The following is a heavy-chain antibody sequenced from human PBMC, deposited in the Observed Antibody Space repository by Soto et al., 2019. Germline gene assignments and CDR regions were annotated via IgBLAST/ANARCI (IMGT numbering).Heavy chain of an antibody. CDR3: ASRHPRSIVARIDAFDI. Sequence: QVQLVQSGAEVKKPGSSVKVSCKASGGTFSSYAISWVRQAPGQGLEWMGGIIPIFGTANYAQKFQGRVTITADESTSTAYMQLSSLRSEDTAAYYCASRHPRSIVARIDAFDIWGQGTIVTVSS. CDR1: GGTFSSYA. V-gene: IGHV1-69*01. D-gene: IGHD3-22*01. J-gene: IGHJ3*02. CDR2: IIPIFGTA.